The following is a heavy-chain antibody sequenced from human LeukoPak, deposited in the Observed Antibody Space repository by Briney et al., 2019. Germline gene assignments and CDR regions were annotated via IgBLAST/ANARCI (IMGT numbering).Heavy chain of an antibody. J-gene: IGHJ4*02. Sequence: GGSLRLSCAASGFTFSSYSMNWVRQAPGKGLEWVSSISSSSSYIYYADSVKGRFTISRDNAKNSLYLQMNSLRAEDTAVYYCARGATKVQWPHDYWGQGTLVTVSS. CDR3: ARGATKVQWPHDY. CDR1: GFTFSSYS. V-gene: IGHV3-21*01. CDR2: ISSSSSYI. D-gene: IGHD6-19*01.